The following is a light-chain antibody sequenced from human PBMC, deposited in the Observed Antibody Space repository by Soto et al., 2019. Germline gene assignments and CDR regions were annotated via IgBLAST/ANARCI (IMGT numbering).Light chain of an antibody. CDR3: QQYGDVPGP. CDR2: GAS. V-gene: IGKV1-33*01. CDR1: QDISY. J-gene: IGKJ3*01. Sequence: DIQMTQSPSSLSASVGDRVTITCQASQDISYLNWYQQMPGKAPKLLIYGASNLETGVPSRISGSGAGTFFTLTIASLQPEDIATYYCQQYGDVPGPFGPGTKVNIK.